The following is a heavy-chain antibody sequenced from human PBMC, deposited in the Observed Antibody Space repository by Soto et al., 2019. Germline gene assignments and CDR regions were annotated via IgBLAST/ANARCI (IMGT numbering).Heavy chain of an antibody. CDR3: TRANWYSAY. CDR2: IYYNGNT. J-gene: IGHJ4*02. Sequence: QVQLQESGPGLVKPSETLSLTCSVSCGSISKHYWSWIRQPPGKGLECIGYIYYNGNTNYNPSLKSRVTMSVDTSRNQISLKLTTVTAADTSVYYCTRANWYSAYWGQGTLVTVSS. V-gene: IGHV4-59*11. CDR1: CGSISKHY. D-gene: IGHD1-7*01.